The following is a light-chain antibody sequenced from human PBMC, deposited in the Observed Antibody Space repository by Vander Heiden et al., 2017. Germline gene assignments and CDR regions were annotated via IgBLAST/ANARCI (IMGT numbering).Light chain of an antibody. J-gene: IGKJ3*01. CDR3: LQDYNYPFT. V-gene: IGKV1-6*02. CDR1: LDIRSD. Sequence: QMTQSPSSLSASVGHRATITCRARLDIRSDLGWYQQRPGKAPKHLIYDATRLQSGVPSRFSGRGSGTDFTLTISSLHSEDFATYYCLQDYNYPFTFGPGTKVEIK. CDR2: DAT.